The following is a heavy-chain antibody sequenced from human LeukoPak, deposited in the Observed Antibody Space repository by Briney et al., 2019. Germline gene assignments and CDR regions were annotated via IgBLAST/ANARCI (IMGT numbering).Heavy chain of an antibody. J-gene: IGHJ4*02. Sequence: GSLRLSCAASGFTFSSYAMHWVRQAPGKGLEYVSAISSNGGSTYYANSVKGRFTISRDNSKNTLYLQMGSLRAEDMAVYYCAREGATLRPFDYWGQGTLVTDSS. CDR2: ISSNGGST. CDR3: AREGATLRPFDY. CDR1: GFTFSSYA. V-gene: IGHV3-64*01. D-gene: IGHD1-26*01.